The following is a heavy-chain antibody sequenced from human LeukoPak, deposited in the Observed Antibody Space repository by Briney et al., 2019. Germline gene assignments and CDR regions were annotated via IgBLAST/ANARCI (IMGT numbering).Heavy chain of an antibody. D-gene: IGHD3-3*01. J-gene: IGHJ4*02. CDR3: ARDLGDFWSGFLFDY. Sequence: PGGSLRLSCAASGFTFSTYTMNWVRQAPGKGLEWVSYISSSTSTIYYADSVKGRFTISRDNAKNSLYLQMNSLRDEDTAVYYCARDLGDFWSGFLFDYWGQGTLVTVSS. V-gene: IGHV3-48*02. CDR2: ISSSTSTI. CDR1: GFTFSTYT.